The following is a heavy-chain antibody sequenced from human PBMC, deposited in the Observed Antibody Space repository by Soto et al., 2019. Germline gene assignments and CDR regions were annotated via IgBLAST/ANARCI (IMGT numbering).Heavy chain of an antibody. Sequence: XGSLRLSCAASGFTFISYALSWVRQAPGKGLEWVSAISGSGGSTYYADSVKGRFTISRDNSKNTLYLQMNSLRAEDTAVYYCAKVGSSWYKYNWFDHWGQGTLVTVSS. J-gene: IGHJ5*02. D-gene: IGHD6-13*01. CDR3: AKVGSSWYKYNWFDH. V-gene: IGHV3-23*01. CDR2: ISGSGGST. CDR1: GFTFISYA.